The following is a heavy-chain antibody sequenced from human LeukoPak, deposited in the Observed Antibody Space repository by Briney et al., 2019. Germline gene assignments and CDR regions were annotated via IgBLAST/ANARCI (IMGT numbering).Heavy chain of an antibody. Sequence: ASVKVSCKASGYTFTSYYMHWVRQAPGQGLEWMGIINPSGGSTSYAQKFQGRVTMTRDTSTSTVYMELSSLRSEDTAVYYCARDGTHDYGDYPGLDTSLADFDYWGQGTLVTVSS. CDR3: ARDGTHDYGDYPGLDTSLADFDY. CDR1: GYTFTSYY. CDR2: INPSGGST. D-gene: IGHD4-17*01. J-gene: IGHJ4*02. V-gene: IGHV1-46*01.